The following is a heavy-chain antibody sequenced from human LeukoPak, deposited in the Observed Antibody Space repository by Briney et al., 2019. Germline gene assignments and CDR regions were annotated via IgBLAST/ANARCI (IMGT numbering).Heavy chain of an antibody. D-gene: IGHD1-1*01. Sequence: SETLSLTCTVSGGSISSFYWGWIRQPPGKGLEWIGYIYYTGSTNYNPSLKSRVTMSVDTSKNLFSLRLTSVTAADTAVYYCATQATGLNLGSLDCWGQGTLVTVSS. V-gene: IGHV4-59*08. CDR1: GGSISSFY. CDR2: IYYTGST. CDR3: ATQATGLNLGSLDC. J-gene: IGHJ4*02.